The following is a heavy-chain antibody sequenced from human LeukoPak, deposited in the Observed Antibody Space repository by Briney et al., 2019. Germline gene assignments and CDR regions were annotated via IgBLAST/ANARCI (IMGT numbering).Heavy chain of an antibody. CDR2: IYSGGST. CDR3: ARASSSWSPVDY. CDR1: GFTFSSNY. V-gene: IGHV3-66*01. Sequence: GGSLRLSCAASGFTFSSNYMSWVRQAPGKGLEWVSVIYSGGSTYYADSVKGRFTISRDNSKNTLYLQMNSLRAEDTAVYYCARASSSWSPVDYWGQGTLVTVSS. J-gene: IGHJ4*02. D-gene: IGHD6-13*01.